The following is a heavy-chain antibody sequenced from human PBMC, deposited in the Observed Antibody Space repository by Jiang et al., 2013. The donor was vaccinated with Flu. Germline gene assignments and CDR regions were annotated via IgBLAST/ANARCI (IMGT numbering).Heavy chain of an antibody. CDR3: GGGYCADPVCYGGAYYAMDV. CDR1: RDTFSNFA. D-gene: IGHD2-8*02. Sequence: SGAEVKKPGSSVMVSCKASRDTFSNFAISWVRQAPGQGLEWMGGITPVFGTIKYAQSFQGRVTITADESTSTVYMQLSSLRSEDTAMYYCGGGYCADPVCYGGAYYAMDVWGQGTTVTVSS. J-gene: IGHJ6*02. V-gene: IGHV1-69*01. CDR2: ITPVFGTI.